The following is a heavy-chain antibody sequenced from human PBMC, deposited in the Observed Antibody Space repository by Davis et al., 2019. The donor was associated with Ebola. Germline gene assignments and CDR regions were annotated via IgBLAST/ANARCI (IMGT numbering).Heavy chain of an antibody. V-gene: IGHV3-15*07. Sequence: GESLKISCAASGFTFSNAWMNWVRQAPGKGLEWVGRIKSKTDGGTTDYAAPVKGRFTISRDDSKNTLYLQMNSLKTEDTAVYYCAKDPYYSSSWHWGWFDPWGQGTLVTVSS. CDR2: IKSKTDGGTT. CDR1: GFTFSNAW. D-gene: IGHD6-13*01. CDR3: AKDPYYSSSWHWGWFDP. J-gene: IGHJ5*02.